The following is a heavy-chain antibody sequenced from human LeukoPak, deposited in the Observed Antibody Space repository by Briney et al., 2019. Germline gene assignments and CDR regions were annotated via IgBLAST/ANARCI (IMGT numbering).Heavy chain of an antibody. J-gene: IGHJ4*02. CDR2: ISDDGTIR. Sequence: GSLRLSCAASGFTFSSHWMHWVRHGPGKGLVWVARISDDGTIRSYGDAVRGRFTISRDNAKNTVYLEMNTLRAEDTAVYYCARNNWGTDYWGQGALVTVSS. CDR1: GFTFSSHW. D-gene: IGHD3-16*01. CDR3: ARNNWGTDY. V-gene: IGHV3-74*01.